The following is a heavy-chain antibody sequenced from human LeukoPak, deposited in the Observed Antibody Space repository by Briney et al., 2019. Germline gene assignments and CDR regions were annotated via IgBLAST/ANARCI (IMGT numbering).Heavy chain of an antibody. CDR3: ARVGMATFDAFDI. J-gene: IGHJ3*02. D-gene: IGHD5-24*01. V-gene: IGHV3-74*01. Sequence: PGGSQRLSCAASGFTFSSYWMHWVRQAPGKGLVWVSRINSDGSSTSYADSVKGRFTISRDNAKNTLYLQMNSLRAEDTAVYYCARVGMATFDAFDIWGQGTMVTVSS. CDR1: GFTFSSYW. CDR2: INSDGSST.